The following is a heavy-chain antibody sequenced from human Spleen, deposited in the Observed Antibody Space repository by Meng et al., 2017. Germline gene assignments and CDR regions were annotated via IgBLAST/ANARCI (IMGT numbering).Heavy chain of an antibody. D-gene: IGHD6-19*01. CDR3: ASFPPPGKQWLVTDY. CDR2: IYHSGST. V-gene: IGHV4-4*02. Sequence: QLQLQESDSGLVKPSQTPSPTRAVSGGSISSSNWWSWVRQPPGKGLEWIGEIYHSGSTNYNPSLKSRVTISVDKSKNQFSLKLSSVTAADTAVYYCASFPPPGKQWLVTDYWGQGTLVTVSS. CDR1: GGSISSSNW. J-gene: IGHJ4*02.